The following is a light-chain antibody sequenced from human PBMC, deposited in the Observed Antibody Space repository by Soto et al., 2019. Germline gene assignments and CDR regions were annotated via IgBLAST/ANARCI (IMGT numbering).Light chain of an antibody. Sequence: QSALTQPPSASGSPGQSVAISCTGTVSDIGGYTFVSWYQQHPGKAPKLLIYDVNKRPSGVPDRFSGSKSGNTASLTISGLQAEDEADYYCSSYTSSTLYVFGTGTKLTVL. V-gene: IGLV2-8*01. J-gene: IGLJ1*01. CDR2: DVN. CDR3: SSYTSSTLYV. CDR1: VSDIGGYTF.